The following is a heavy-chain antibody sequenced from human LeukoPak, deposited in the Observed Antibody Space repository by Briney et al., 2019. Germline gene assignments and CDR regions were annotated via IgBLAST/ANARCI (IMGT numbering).Heavy chain of an antibody. CDR1: GFTFSSYA. CDR2: ISSNGGST. CDR3: VKDEDYGEGPDR. D-gene: IGHD4-17*01. V-gene: IGHV3-64*05. Sequence: GGSLRLSCSASGFTFSSYAMYWVRQAPGKGLEYVSAISSNGGSTYYAESVKGRFTISRDNSKNMLYVQMSSLRVEDTAVYFCVKDEDYGEGPDRWGQGTLVTVSS. J-gene: IGHJ5*02.